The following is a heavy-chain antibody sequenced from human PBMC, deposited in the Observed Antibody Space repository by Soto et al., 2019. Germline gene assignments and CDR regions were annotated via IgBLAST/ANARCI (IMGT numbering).Heavy chain of an antibody. D-gene: IGHD3-3*01. CDR1: GYTFTSSG. CDR3: ARDRATYYDFWSGYSNDAFDI. V-gene: IGHV1-18*01. Sequence: ASVKVSCKASGYTFTSSGISWVRQAPGQGLGWMGWISAYNGNTNYAQKLQGRVTMTTDTSTSTAYMELGSLRSDDTAVYYCARDRATYYDFWSGYSNDAFDIWGQGTMVTVSS. CDR2: ISAYNGNT. J-gene: IGHJ3*02.